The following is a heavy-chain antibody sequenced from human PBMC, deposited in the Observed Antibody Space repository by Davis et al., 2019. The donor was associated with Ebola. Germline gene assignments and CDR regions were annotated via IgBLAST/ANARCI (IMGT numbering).Heavy chain of an antibody. Sequence: GESLKISCKGSGYTFSKSWIVWVRQMSGKGLEWMGVIYPDDSETTYSPSFQGQVAISADKSISTAYLQWSGLKASDTAMYYCARQGPVTSDGYSYYAMDVWVTGTTVTVSS. V-gene: IGHV5-51*01. CDR2: IYPDDSET. CDR3: ARQGPVTSDGYSYYAMDV. D-gene: IGHD4-11*01. CDR1: GYTFSKSW. J-gene: IGHJ6*04.